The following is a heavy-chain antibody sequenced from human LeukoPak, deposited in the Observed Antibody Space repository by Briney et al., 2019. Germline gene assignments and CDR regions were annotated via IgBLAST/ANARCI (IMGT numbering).Heavy chain of an antibody. CDR3: AKDLTTVTSQGDY. D-gene: IGHD4-17*01. J-gene: IGHJ4*02. CDR1: GFTVSSNS. CDR2: IRYDGSDK. Sequence: GGSLRLSCAASGFTVSSNSMSWVRQAPGKGLEWVAFIRYDGSDKYYADSVKGRFTISRDNSNNTLYLQMNSLRAEDTAVYYCAKDLTTVTSQGDYWGQGTLVTVSS. V-gene: IGHV3-30*02.